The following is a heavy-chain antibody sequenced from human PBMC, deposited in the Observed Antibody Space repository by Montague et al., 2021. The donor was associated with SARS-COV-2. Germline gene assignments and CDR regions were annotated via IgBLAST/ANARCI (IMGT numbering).Heavy chain of an antibody. CDR1: GGSISSYY. V-gene: IGHV4-59*01. Sequence: SETLSLTCTVSGGSISSYYWSWIRQPPGKGLEWIGYIYYSESTNYNPSLKSRVTISVDTSKNQFSLKLSSVTAADTAVYYCARDPLMVRGVSVYGMDVWGQGTTVTVSS. J-gene: IGHJ6*02. CDR2: IYYSEST. D-gene: IGHD3-10*01. CDR3: ARDPLMVRGVSVYGMDV.